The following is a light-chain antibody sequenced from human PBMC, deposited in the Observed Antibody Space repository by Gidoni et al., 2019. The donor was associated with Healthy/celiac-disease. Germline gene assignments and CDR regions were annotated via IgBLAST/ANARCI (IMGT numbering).Light chain of an antibody. V-gene: IGKV3-15*01. J-gene: IGKJ2*01. Sequence: IVLTQSPSTLSVSPGERATLSCRASQSVSSNLAWYQQKPGQAPRLLIYGASTRATGIPARFSGSGSGTEFTLTISSLQSEDFAVYYCQQYNNWPPRYTVGQGTKLEIK. CDR1: QSVSSN. CDR2: GAS. CDR3: QQYNNWPPRYT.